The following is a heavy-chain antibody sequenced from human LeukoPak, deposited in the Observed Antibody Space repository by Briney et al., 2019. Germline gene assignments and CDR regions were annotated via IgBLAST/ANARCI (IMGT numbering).Heavy chain of an antibody. Sequence: PGGSLRLSCAASTFTFSSYTMHWIRQAPGKGLEWVSSISSSSSYIYYADSVKGRFTISRDNAKNSLYLQMNSLRAEDTAVYYCASHDAWGQGTLVTVSS. CDR2: ISSSSSYI. CDR3: ASHDA. V-gene: IGHV3-21*01. CDR1: TFTFSSYT. J-gene: IGHJ4*02. D-gene: IGHD2-8*01.